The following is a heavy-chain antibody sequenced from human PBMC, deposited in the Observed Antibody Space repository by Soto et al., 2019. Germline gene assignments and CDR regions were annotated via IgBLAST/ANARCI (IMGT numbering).Heavy chain of an antibody. V-gene: IGHV4-61*01. CDR1: GGSVSSGSYY. CDR2: IYYSGST. CDR3: ARSRETNPWLPLVPMDV. J-gene: IGHJ6*02. D-gene: IGHD3-22*01. Sequence: SETLSLTCTVSGGSVSSGSYYWSWIRQPPGKGLEWIGYIYYSGSTNYNPSLKSRVTISVDTSKNQFSLKLSSVTAADTAVYYCARSRETNPWLPLVPMDVWGQGTTVTVSS.